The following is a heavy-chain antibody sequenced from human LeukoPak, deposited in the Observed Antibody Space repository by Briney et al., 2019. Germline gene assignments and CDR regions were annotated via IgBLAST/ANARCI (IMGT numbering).Heavy chain of an antibody. D-gene: IGHD4-23*01. CDR1: GGSITSNTNY. CDR3: ARAPRWYSGKDTIDY. V-gene: IGHV4-39*07. J-gene: IGHJ4*02. CDR2: IYYSGTT. Sequence: PSETLSLTCTVSGGSITSNTNYWGWIRQPPGKGLEWIGNIYYSGTTYYNPSLKSRVTISVDTSKNQFSLKLSSVTAADTAVYYCARAPRWYSGKDTIDYWGQGTLVTVSS.